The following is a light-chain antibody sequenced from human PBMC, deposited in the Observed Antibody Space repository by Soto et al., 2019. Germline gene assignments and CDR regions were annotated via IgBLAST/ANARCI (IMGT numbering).Light chain of an antibody. J-gene: IGLJ2*01. CDR3: SSYAGSNIVV. CDR2: EVS. Sequence: QSVLTQPPSASGSPGQSVTISCTGTSSDVGGYNYVSWYQQHPGQAPKVMIYEVSKRPSGVPDRFSGSKSGNTASLTVSGLQAEDEADYFCSSYAGSNIVVFGGGTKLTVL. CDR1: SSDVGGYNY. V-gene: IGLV2-8*01.